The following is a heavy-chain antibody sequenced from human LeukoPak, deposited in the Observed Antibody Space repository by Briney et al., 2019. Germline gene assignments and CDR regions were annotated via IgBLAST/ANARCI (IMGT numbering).Heavy chain of an antibody. CDR2: ISAYNGNT. Sequence: ASVKVSCKASGYTFTSYGISWVRQAPGQGLEWMGWISAYNGNTNYAQKLQGRVTMTTDTSTSTAYMELRSLRFDDTAVYYCARDNSVGDTAWWFDPWGQGTLVTVSS. CDR1: GYTFTSYG. V-gene: IGHV1-18*01. D-gene: IGHD1-26*01. J-gene: IGHJ5*02. CDR3: ARDNSVGDTAWWFDP.